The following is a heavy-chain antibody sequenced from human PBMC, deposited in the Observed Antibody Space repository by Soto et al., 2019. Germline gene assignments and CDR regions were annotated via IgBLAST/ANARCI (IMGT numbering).Heavy chain of an antibody. Sequence: GSGPTLVNPPQTLTLTCTFSGFSLSTSGVGVGWIRQPPGKALEWLALIYWNDDKRYSPSLKSRLTITKDTSKNQVVLTMTNMDPVDTATYYCAHSQPGITGLKTFDYWGQGTLVTVSS. J-gene: IGHJ4*02. CDR1: GFSLSTSGVG. V-gene: IGHV2-5*01. CDR2: IYWNDDK. D-gene: IGHD1-20*01. CDR3: AHSQPGITGLKTFDY.